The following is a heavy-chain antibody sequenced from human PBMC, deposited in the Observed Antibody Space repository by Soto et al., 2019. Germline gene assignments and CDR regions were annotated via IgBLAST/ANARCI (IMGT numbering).Heavy chain of an antibody. D-gene: IGHD6-13*01. CDR1: GGSISSSSYY. CDR2: IYYSGST. J-gene: IGHJ6*02. Sequence: PSETLSLTCTVSGGSISSSSYYWGWIRQPPGKGLEWIGSIYYSGSTYYNPSLKSRVTISVDTSKNQFSLKLSSVTAADTAVYYCARKVSSSGTGHYYYCGMDVGGQGTTVTVSS. V-gene: IGHV4-39*01. CDR3: ARKVSSSGTGHYYYCGMDV.